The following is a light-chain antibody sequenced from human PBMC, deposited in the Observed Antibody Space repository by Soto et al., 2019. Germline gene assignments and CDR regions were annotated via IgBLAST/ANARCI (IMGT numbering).Light chain of an antibody. CDR2: TAS. CDR1: QSISSY. CDR3: QQSYSMPWT. Sequence: DIQMTQSPSTLSASVGDRVTITCRASQSISSYLNWYQQKPGKAPKLLIYTASTLQSGVPSRFSGSGSATDFTLTISSLQPEDFATYYCQQSYSMPWTFGRGTKVDI. V-gene: IGKV1-39*01. J-gene: IGKJ1*01.